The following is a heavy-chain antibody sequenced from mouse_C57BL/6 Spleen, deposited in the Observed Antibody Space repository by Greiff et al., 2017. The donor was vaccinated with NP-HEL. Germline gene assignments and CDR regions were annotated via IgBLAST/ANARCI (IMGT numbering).Heavy chain of an antibody. V-gene: IGHV1-39*01. CDR2: INPNYGTT. D-gene: IGHD2-4*01. CDR3: ATYDYDVGGYYAMDY. Sequence: EVKLVESGPELVKPGASVKISCKASGYSFTDYNMNWVKQSNGKSLEWIGVINPNYGTTSYNQKFKGKATLTVDQSSSTAYMQLNSLTSEDSAVYYCATYDYDVGGYYAMDYWGQGTSVTVSS. CDR1: GYSFTDYN. J-gene: IGHJ4*01.